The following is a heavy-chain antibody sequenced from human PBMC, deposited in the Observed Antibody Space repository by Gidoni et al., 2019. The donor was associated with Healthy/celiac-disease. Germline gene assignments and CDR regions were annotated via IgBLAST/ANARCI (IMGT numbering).Heavy chain of an antibody. V-gene: IGHV1-46*01. D-gene: IGHD3-22*01. CDR3: ARVPPLYDSSGYYYFDY. CDR2: INPSGGST. CDR1: GYTFTSYY. Sequence: QVQLVQSGAEVKKPGASVTVSCTASGYTFTSYYMHWVRQAPGQGLEWMGIINPSGGSTSYAQKFQGRVTMTRDTSTSTVYMELSSLRSEDTAVYYCARVPPLYDSSGYYYFDYWGQGTLVTVSS. J-gene: IGHJ4*02.